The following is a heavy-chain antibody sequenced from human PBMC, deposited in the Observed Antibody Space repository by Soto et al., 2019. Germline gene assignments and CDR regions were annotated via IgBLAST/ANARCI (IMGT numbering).Heavy chain of an antibody. D-gene: IGHD3-10*01. CDR3: ATRWANFSLASGTDPFDP. CDR1: GYDFPSYW. V-gene: IGHV5-10-1*01. J-gene: IGHJ5*02. Sequence: GESLKISCSASGYDFPSYWITWVRQVPGKGLEWLGRIDPSDSYTNYSPSFRVHVNISVDRSVNTVYLHWSSLQASDTAIYYCATRWANFSLASGTDPFDPWGQGTLVTVSS. CDR2: IDPSDSYT.